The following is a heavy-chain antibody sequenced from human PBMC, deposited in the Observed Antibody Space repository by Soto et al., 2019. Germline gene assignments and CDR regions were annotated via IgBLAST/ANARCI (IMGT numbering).Heavy chain of an antibody. Sequence: QVQLVQSGAEVKKPGASVTISCKASGYTFSNYGIHWVRRAPGQGLDWMGWVNAGNGNRKYSQKFQVRLTVTRDTNARTVYMELSILRSEDTAVYYCARDDYDSSGFDYWGQGTLVTVAS. D-gene: IGHD3-22*01. CDR1: GYTFSNYG. CDR2: VNAGNGNR. V-gene: IGHV1-3*01. J-gene: IGHJ4*02. CDR3: ARDDYDSSGFDY.